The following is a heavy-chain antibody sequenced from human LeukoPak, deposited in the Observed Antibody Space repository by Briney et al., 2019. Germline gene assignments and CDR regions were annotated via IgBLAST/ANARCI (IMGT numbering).Heavy chain of an antibody. Sequence: PSETLSLTCAVYGGSFSGYYWSWIRQPPGKGLEWIGEINHSGSTNYNPSLKSRVTISVDTSKNQFSLKLSSVTAADTAVYYCARDPTVVTLGGYFDSWGQGTLVTVSS. CDR3: ARDPTVVTLGGYFDS. D-gene: IGHD4-23*01. J-gene: IGHJ4*02. CDR1: GGSFSGYY. CDR2: INHSGST. V-gene: IGHV4-34*01.